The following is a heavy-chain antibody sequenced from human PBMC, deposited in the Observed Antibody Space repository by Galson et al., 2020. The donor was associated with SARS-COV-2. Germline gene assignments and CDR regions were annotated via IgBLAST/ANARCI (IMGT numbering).Heavy chain of an antibody. J-gene: IGHJ4*02. Sequence: GESLKISCAASGFTFSSYSMNWVRQAPGKGLEWVSYISSSSSTIYYADSVKGRFTISRDNAKNSLYLQMNSLRAEDTAVYYCARVRYYYDSSGYKGFDYWGQGTLVTVSS. D-gene: IGHD3-22*01. CDR2: ISSSSSTI. CDR3: ARVRYYYDSSGYKGFDY. CDR1: GFTFSSYS. V-gene: IGHV3-48*04.